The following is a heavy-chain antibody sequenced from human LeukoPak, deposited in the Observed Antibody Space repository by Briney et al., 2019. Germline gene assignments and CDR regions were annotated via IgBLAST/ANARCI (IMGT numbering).Heavy chain of an antibody. D-gene: IGHD1-14*01. V-gene: IGHV3-23*01. Sequence: PGGSLGLSCAASGFTFSNYVMSWVRQAPGKGLEWVSVIGVSGRITYDADSVKGRFTTSRDNSKSTLFLQMNNLRAEDTAIYYCAKATTMTRADYWGQGTLVTVSS. CDR2: IGVSGRIT. CDR1: GFTFSNYV. CDR3: AKATTMTRADY. J-gene: IGHJ4*02.